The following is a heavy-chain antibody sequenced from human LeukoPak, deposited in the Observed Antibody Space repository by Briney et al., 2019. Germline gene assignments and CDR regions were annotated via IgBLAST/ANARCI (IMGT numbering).Heavy chain of an antibody. CDR1: GDSISSSSYY. V-gene: IGHV4-39*01. CDR2: IYYSGST. Sequence: SETLSLTCTVSGDSISSSSYYWGWIRQPPGKGLEWIGTIYYSGSTYYNPSLESRVTISVDTSKNQFSLKLSSVTAADTAVYYCARLKAHDSSGYYCTRTAEYFQHWGQGTLVSVSS. J-gene: IGHJ1*01. CDR3: ARLKAHDSSGYYCTRTAEYFQH. D-gene: IGHD3-22*01.